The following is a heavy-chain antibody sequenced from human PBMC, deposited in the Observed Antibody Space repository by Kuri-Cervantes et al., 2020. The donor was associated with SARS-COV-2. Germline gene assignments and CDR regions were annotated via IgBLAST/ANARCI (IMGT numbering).Heavy chain of an antibody. Sequence: SETLSLTCAVYGGSFSGYYWSWIRQPPGKGLEWIGEINHSGSTNYNPSLKSRVTISVDTSKNQFSLKLSSVTAADTAVYYCARDITIFGVVIENWFDPWGQGTLVTVSS. D-gene: IGHD3-3*01. CDR3: ARDITIFGVVIENWFDP. CDR1: GGSFSGYY. V-gene: IGHV4-34*01. J-gene: IGHJ5*02. CDR2: INHSGST.